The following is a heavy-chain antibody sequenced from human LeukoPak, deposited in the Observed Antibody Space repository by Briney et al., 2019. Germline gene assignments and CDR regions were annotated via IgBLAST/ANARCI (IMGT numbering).Heavy chain of an antibody. Sequence: GGSLRLSCVASGFTFRSYGMHWVRQAPGKGLEWVAVVSYDETYTYYLDSVKGRFSISRDNSNNTVFLQMKSLRPEDTAIYYCVREDDGFDIWGQGTRVAVSS. D-gene: IGHD5-24*01. CDR3: VREDDGFDI. V-gene: IGHV3-30*03. J-gene: IGHJ3*02. CDR2: VSYDETYT. CDR1: GFTFRSYG.